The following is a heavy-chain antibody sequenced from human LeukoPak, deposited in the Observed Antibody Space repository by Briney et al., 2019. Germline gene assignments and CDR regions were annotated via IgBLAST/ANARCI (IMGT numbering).Heavy chain of an antibody. Sequence: GGSLRLSCAASGFTFSSYAMSWVRQAPGKGLEWVSTISDSAGTYYADSVKGRFTISRDNTKNTLYLQMNSLRAEDTAVYYCAKDRHAPGRYCSSTSCFPFDSWGQGTPVTVSS. D-gene: IGHD2-2*01. J-gene: IGHJ5*01. CDR3: AKDRHAPGRYCSSTSCFPFDS. CDR1: GFTFSSYA. V-gene: IGHV3-23*01. CDR2: ISDSAGT.